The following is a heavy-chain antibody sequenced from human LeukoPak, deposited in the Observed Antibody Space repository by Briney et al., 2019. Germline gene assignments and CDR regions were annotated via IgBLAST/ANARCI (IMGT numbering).Heavy chain of an antibody. CDR2: IYPGDSAT. J-gene: IGHJ4*02. CDR3: ARRRDSGSYIDF. Sequence: GESLKTSCKGSGYNFTTYWIGWVRQMPGKGLEWMGIIYPGDSATRYSPSFQGQVTISADKSIGTAYLQWSSLKASDTAMYYCARRRDSGSYIDFWGQGTLVTVSS. D-gene: IGHD1-26*01. V-gene: IGHV5-51*01. CDR1: GYNFTTYW.